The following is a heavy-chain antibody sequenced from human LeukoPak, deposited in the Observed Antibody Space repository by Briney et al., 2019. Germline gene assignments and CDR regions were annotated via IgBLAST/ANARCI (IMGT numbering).Heavy chain of an antibody. CDR2: ISSSSSYI. J-gene: IGHJ4*02. Sequence: GGSLRLSCAASGFTFSSYSMNWVRQAPGKGLEWVSSISSSSSYIYYADSVKGRFTISRDNAKNSLYLQMNSLRAEDTAVYYCARIDSSHYYDSSGYHGSFNYWGQGTLVTVSS. V-gene: IGHV3-21*01. CDR1: GFTFSSYS. D-gene: IGHD3-22*01. CDR3: ARIDSSHYYDSSGYHGSFNY.